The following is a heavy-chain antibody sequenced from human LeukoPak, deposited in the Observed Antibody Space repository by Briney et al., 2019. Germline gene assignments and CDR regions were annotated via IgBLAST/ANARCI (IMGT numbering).Heavy chain of an antibody. CDR1: GYTFTSYG. CDR2: INPNSGGT. CDR3: ARGAHYHDSSDGYDY. D-gene: IGHD3-22*01. J-gene: IGHJ4*02. V-gene: IGHV1-2*02. Sequence: GASVKVSCKASGYTFTSYGISWVRQAPGQGLEWMGWINPNSGGTNYAQKFQGRVTMTRDTSIIVYMDLSRLRSDDTAVYYCARGAHYHDSSDGYDYWGQGTLVTVSS.